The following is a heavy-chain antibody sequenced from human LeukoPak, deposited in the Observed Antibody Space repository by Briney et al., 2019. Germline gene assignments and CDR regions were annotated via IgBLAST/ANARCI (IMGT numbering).Heavy chain of an antibody. CDR2: IKSKTDGGTT. V-gene: IGHV3-15*01. D-gene: IGHD6-13*01. CDR3: TLAGIAAAGTFFDY. Sequence: GGSLRLSCTASGFTFGDYAMSWVRQAPGKGLEWVGRIKSKTDGGTTDYAAPVKGRFTISRDDSKNTLYLQMNSLKTEDTAVYYCTLAGIAAAGTFFDYWGQGTLVTVSS. J-gene: IGHJ4*02. CDR1: GFTFGDYA.